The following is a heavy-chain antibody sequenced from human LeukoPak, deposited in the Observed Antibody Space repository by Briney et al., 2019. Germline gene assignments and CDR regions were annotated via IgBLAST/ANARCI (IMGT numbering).Heavy chain of an antibody. CDR3: AKMPGELLIVGWFDP. CDR2: ISSSSSYI. D-gene: IGHD3-10*01. CDR1: GFTFSSYS. Sequence: PGGSLRLSCAASGFTFSSYSMNWVRQAPGKGLEWVSSISSSSSYIYYADSVKGRFTISRDNAKNSLYLQMNSLRAEDTAVYYCAKMPGELLIVGWFDPWGQGTLVTVSS. J-gene: IGHJ5*02. V-gene: IGHV3-21*01.